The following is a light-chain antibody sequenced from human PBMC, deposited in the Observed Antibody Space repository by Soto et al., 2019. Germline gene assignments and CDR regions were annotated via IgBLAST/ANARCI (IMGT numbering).Light chain of an antibody. V-gene: IGKV2-30*02. CDR3: MQGTHWPWT. CDR2: KVS. CDR1: QSLIHSDGDTY. Sequence: DVVMTQSPLSLPVTLGQPASISCRSSQSLIHSDGDTYLNWFQQRPGQSPRRLIYKVSDRDSGVPDRFSGSGSGTDFTLKISRVEAEDVGIYYCMQGTHWPWTFGQGTELEIK. J-gene: IGKJ1*01.